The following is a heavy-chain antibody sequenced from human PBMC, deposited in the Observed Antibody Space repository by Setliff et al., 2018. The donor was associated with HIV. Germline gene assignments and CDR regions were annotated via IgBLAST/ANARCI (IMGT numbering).Heavy chain of an antibody. Sequence: GGSLRLSCAGSGFIFSNYAMYWVRQAPGKGLEWVSGISWNGEMTAYAESARGRFTISRDNARKSLYLQMNSLTTEDTALYYCVKDGSLAGRYYHYMDVWGKGTTVTVSS. V-gene: IGHV3-9*01. CDR2: ISWNGEMT. D-gene: IGHD6-19*01. CDR3: VKDGSLAGRYYHYMDV. J-gene: IGHJ6*03. CDR1: GFIFSNYA.